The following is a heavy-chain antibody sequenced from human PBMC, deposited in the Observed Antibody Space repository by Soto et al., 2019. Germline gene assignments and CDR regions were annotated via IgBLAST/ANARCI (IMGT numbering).Heavy chain of an antibody. Sequence: GSLSLSCVASGFTFENYAMSWVRQAPGKGLEWVSAISGSGGTTYYSDSVKGRFTISRDNSKNTVYLQMNDLRVEDAAEYFCAKDSWAIFGVPAGEYYAMDVWGQGTTVTVSS. J-gene: IGHJ6*02. D-gene: IGHD3-3*01. CDR3: AKDSWAIFGVPAGEYYAMDV. V-gene: IGHV3-23*01. CDR2: ISGSGGTT. CDR1: GFTFENYA.